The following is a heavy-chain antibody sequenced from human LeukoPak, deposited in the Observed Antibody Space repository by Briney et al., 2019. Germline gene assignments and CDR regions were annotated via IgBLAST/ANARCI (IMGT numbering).Heavy chain of an antibody. J-gene: IGHJ4*02. Sequence: PGGSLRLSCAASGFTFSSYSMNWVRQAPGKWLEWVSAISGSGGSTYYADSVKGRFTISRDNSKNTMYMRMNSLRAEDTAIYYCAKDAAAGTVDYWGQGTLVTVSS. CDR3: AKDAAAGTVDY. D-gene: IGHD6-13*01. CDR2: ISGSGGST. V-gene: IGHV3-23*01. CDR1: GFTFSSYS.